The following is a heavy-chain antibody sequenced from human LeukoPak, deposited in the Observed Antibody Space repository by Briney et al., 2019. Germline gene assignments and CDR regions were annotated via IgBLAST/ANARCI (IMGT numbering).Heavy chain of an antibody. V-gene: IGHV3-66*03. Sequence: GGSLRLSCTVSGFTVSSNSMSWVRQAPGKGLEWVSFIYSDNTHYSDSVKGRFTISRDNSKNTLYLQMNSLRAEDTAVYYCAKVFHGSGTYYNFFDYWGQGTLVTASS. CDR2: IYSDNT. J-gene: IGHJ4*02. CDR3: AKVFHGSGTYYNFFDY. D-gene: IGHD3-10*01. CDR1: GFTVSSNS.